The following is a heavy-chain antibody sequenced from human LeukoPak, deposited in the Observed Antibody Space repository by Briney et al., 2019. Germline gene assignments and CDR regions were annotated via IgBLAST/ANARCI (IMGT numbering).Heavy chain of an antibody. CDR2: ISYDGGNK. V-gene: IGHV3-30*18. Sequence: GGSLRLSCAASGFTFNSYGMHWVRQAPGKGLEWVAVISYDGGNKFYADSVKGRFTISRDNSENALYLQMNSLRAEDTAVYYCGKDQNVAAAGYPYDYWGQGTLVTVSS. CDR1: GFTFNSYG. CDR3: GKDQNVAAAGYPYDY. D-gene: IGHD6-13*01. J-gene: IGHJ4*02.